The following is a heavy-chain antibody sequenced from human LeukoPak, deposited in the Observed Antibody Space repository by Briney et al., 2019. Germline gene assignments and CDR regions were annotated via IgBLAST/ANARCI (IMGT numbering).Heavy chain of an antibody. J-gene: IGHJ4*02. V-gene: IGHV3-21*01. CDR3: ARGDRDLYCSSTSCYPVL. D-gene: IGHD2-2*01. Sequence: GGSPRLSCAASGFTFSTLSMNWVRQAPGKGLEWVSSITYSSSYIYYADSVKVRFTISRDNAKNSLYLQMNSLRAEDTAVYYCARGDRDLYCSSTSCYPVLGGQGTLVTVSS. CDR2: ITYSSSYI. CDR1: GFTFSTLS.